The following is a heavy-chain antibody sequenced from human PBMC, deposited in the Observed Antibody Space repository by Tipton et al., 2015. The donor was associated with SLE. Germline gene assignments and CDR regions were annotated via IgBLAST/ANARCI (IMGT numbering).Heavy chain of an antibody. J-gene: IGHJ4*02. D-gene: IGHD6-19*01. CDR1: GFTFDGYS. V-gene: IGHV3-43*01. CDR3: VKEHSSGWPNFDY. CDR2: ISADGSHP. Sequence: SLRLSCAASGFTFDGYSMHWVRQLPGKGLEWVSVISADGSHPYYADSVKGRFTISRDNGKNSLYLQMRSLTTEDTALYYCVKEHSSGWPNFDYWGQGTLVTVSA.